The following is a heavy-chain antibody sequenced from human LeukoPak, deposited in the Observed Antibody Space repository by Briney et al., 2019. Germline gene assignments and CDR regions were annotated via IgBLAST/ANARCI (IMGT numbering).Heavy chain of an antibody. Sequence: SETLSLTCRVSGDSINTSYWSWIRQPPGQALEWIGYINNIGSTNYNPSLKSRVTMSVDTSEEQFSLQLTSVTAADTALYYCARLVEYTTGWYRSYHFDSWGQGTLVTVSS. CDR3: ARLVEYTTGWYRSYHFDS. CDR2: INNIGST. V-gene: IGHV4-4*09. CDR1: GDSINTSY. D-gene: IGHD6-19*01. J-gene: IGHJ4*02.